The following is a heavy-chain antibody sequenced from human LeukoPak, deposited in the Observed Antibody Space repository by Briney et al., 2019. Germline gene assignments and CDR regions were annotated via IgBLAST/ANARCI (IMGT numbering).Heavy chain of an antibody. CDR2: MYHRGTS. J-gene: IGHJ4*02. CDR1: GYSITSGFY. V-gene: IGHV4-38-2*02. Sequence: NPSETLSLTCTVSGYSITSGFYWGWIRQSPGKGLEWIGSMYHRGTSYYNPSLKSRVTISVDTSKNQFSLKLSSVTAADTALYYCARVSGSYYSDYWGQGTLVTVSS. CDR3: ARVSGSYYSDY. D-gene: IGHD1-26*01.